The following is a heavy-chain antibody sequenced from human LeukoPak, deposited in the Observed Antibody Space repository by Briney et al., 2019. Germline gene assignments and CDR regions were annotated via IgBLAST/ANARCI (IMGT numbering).Heavy chain of an antibody. Sequence: PSETLSLTCTVSRGSISGYYWSWIRQPPGKGLEWIGYIDNSGNTNSNPSLKSRVTMSVDTSKNQFSLKLSSVIAADTAVYYCARGRITIFGVVIPHFDNWGQGTLVTVSS. J-gene: IGHJ4*02. CDR3: ARGRITIFGVVIPHFDN. CDR1: RGSISGYY. CDR2: IDNSGNT. V-gene: IGHV4-59*01. D-gene: IGHD3-3*01.